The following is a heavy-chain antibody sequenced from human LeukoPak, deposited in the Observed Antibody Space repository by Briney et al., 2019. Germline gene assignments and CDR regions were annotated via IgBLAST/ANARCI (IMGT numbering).Heavy chain of an antibody. CDR3: AREGSGYPY. CDR1: GYTFTGYY. CDR2: INPNSGGT. Sequence: ASVKVSCKASGYTFTGYYMHWVRQAPGQGLEWMGWINPNSGGTNYAQKFQGRVTMTRDTSISTAYMEVSKLTSDDTAVFYCAREGSGYPYWGQGTLVTVSS. J-gene: IGHJ4*02. D-gene: IGHD5-12*01. V-gene: IGHV1-2*02.